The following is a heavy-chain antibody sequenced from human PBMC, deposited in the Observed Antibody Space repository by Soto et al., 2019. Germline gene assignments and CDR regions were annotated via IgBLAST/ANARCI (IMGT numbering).Heavy chain of an antibody. Sequence: VKVSCKASGGSFSNFGISWVRQAPGQGLEWMGGIVPVFGRPNYAQRFRGRLTITADESTSTGYMELISLRSDDTAVYYCARSGRSWNLREFDYWGQGTLVTVSS. D-gene: IGHD6-13*01. J-gene: IGHJ4*02. CDR1: GGSFSNFG. V-gene: IGHV1-69*13. CDR2: IVPVFGRP. CDR3: ARSGRSWNLREFDY.